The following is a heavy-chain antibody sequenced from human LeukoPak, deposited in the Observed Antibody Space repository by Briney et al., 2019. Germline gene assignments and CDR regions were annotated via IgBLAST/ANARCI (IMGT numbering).Heavy chain of an antibody. V-gene: IGHV3-7*01. CDR1: GFTFSSYW. CDR2: IKQDGSEK. Sequence: GGSLRLSCAASGFTFSSYWMSWVRQAPGKGLEWVANIKQDGSEKYYVDSVKGRFTISRDNAKNSLYLQMNSLRAEDTAVYYCARDEGIAAAGKPQGRYWGQGTLVTVSS. J-gene: IGHJ4*02. CDR3: ARDEGIAAAGKPQGRY. D-gene: IGHD6-13*01.